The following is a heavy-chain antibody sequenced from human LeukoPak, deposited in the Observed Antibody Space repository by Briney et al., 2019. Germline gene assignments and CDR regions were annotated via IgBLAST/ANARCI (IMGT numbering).Heavy chain of an antibody. J-gene: IGHJ5*02. V-gene: IGHV4-38-2*02. Sequence: PSETLSLTCTVSGYSISRDYYWGWIRQPPGKGLEWIGSIYHSGSTYYNPSLKSRVTVSVDTSKKQFSLKLSSVTAADTAVYYCARLYYSDSSGYYYGRNWFDPWGQGTPVTVSS. D-gene: IGHD3-22*01. CDR2: IYHSGST. CDR3: ARLYYSDSSGYYYGRNWFDP. CDR1: GYSISRDYY.